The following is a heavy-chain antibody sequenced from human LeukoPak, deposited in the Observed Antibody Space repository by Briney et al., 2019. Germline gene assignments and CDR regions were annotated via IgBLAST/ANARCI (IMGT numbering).Heavy chain of an antibody. V-gene: IGHV4-39*01. D-gene: IGHD3-10*01. CDR2: IYYSGST. CDR1: GGSISSNSYY. Sequence: SETLSLTCAVSGGSISSNSYYWGWIRQPPGKGLEWIGSIYYSGSTYYNPSLKSRVTISVDTSKNQFSLKLSSVTAADTAVYYCARGTGSGSFNYYYYYYMDVWGKGTTVTISS. CDR3: ARGTGSGSFNYYYYYYMDV. J-gene: IGHJ6*03.